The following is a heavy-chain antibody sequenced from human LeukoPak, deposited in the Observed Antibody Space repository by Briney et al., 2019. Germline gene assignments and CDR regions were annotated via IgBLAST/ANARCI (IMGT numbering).Heavy chain of an antibody. CDR3: ARDSRYSRGVGDFDY. CDR1: GFIFNSHW. V-gene: IGHV3-7*03. J-gene: IGHJ4*02. CDR2: IREDGSEK. D-gene: IGHD5-18*01. Sequence: PGGSLRLSCAASGFIFNSHWMSWVRQAPGKGLEWVANIREDGSEKYYVDSVKGRFTISRDNAKNSLFLQMNGLRADDTAVYYCARDSRYSRGVGDFDYWGQGTLVIVSS.